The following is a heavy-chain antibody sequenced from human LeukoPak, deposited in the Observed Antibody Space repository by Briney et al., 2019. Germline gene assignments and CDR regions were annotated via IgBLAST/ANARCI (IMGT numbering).Heavy chain of an antibody. CDR2: IVGSGGST. J-gene: IGHJ4*02. CDR3: TKDLRKFDY. V-gene: IGHV3-23*01. CDR1: GFTFSSYA. Sequence: GGSLRLSCAVSGFTFSSYAMSWVRQAPGKGLEWVSVIVGSGGSTYYADSVKGRFTISRDNSKNTLSLQMNSLRVEDTAVYYCTKDLRKFDYWGQGALVTVSS.